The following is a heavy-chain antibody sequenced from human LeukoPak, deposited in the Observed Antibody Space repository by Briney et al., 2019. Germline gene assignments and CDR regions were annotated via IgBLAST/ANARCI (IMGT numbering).Heavy chain of an antibody. D-gene: IGHD2-15*01. CDR3: ITGVAGNFDY. CDR2: IKSKTDGGTT. Sequence: GGSLRLSCAASGFSFSGHWMNWVRQPPGKGLEWVGRIKSKTDGGTTDYAAPVKGRFTISRDDKKNTLYLQMNSLKTEDTAVYYCITGVAGNFDYWGQGTLVTVSS. V-gene: IGHV3-15*01. CDR1: GFSFSGHW. J-gene: IGHJ4*02.